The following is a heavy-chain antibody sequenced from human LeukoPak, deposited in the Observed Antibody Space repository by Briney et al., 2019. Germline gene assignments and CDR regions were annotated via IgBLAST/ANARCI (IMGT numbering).Heavy chain of an antibody. J-gene: IGHJ4*02. Sequence: ASVKVSCKAPGYTFTSYYMHWVRQAPGQGLEWMGIINPSGGSTSYAQKFQGRVTMTRDTSTSTVYMELSSLRSEDTAVYYCARDRLITMIVQVDAFDYWGQGTLVTVSS. CDR2: INPSGGST. V-gene: IGHV1-46*01. D-gene: IGHD3-22*01. CDR3: ARDRLITMIVQVDAFDY. CDR1: GYTFTSYY.